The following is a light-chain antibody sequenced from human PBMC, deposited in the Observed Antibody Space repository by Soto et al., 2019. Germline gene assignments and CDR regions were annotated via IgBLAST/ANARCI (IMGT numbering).Light chain of an antibody. J-gene: IGKJ1*01. CDR1: QTISSW. Sequence: DVPVSLSNTTVPASVGDAVTITCRARQTISSWVAWYQQKPGKAPKLLIYKAISLESGVPSRFSGTGSGTEFTLTISGLQPDDFASYYCQQYNTFPWTFGPVTIVAIK. CDR2: KAI. CDR3: QQYNTFPWT. V-gene: IGKV1-5*03.